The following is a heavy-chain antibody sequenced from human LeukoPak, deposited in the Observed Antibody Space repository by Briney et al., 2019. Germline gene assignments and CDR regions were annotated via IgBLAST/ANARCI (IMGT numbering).Heavy chain of an antibody. Sequence: GESLKIPCKASGFSFTSYWTGWVRQMPGKGLEWMGIIYPGDSDTRYSPSFQGQVTISADKSISTAYLQWSSLKASDTATYYCARLRQQLDHFDYWGQGALVTVSS. V-gene: IGHV5-51*01. CDR1: GFSFTSYW. CDR2: IYPGDSDT. D-gene: IGHD6-13*01. J-gene: IGHJ4*02. CDR3: ARLRQQLDHFDY.